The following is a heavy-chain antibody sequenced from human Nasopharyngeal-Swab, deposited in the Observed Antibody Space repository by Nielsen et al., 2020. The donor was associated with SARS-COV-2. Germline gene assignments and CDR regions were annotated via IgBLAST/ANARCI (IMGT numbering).Heavy chain of an antibody. Sequence: GEALKISCAAPGFTFSSYAMSWVRQAPGKGLEWVSAISGSGGSTYYADSVKGRFTISRDNSKNTLYLQMNSLRAEDTAVYYCAKGPGYCSSTSCARKAYFDYWGQGTLVTVSS. D-gene: IGHD2-2*03. J-gene: IGHJ4*02. V-gene: IGHV3-23*01. CDR3: AKGPGYCSSTSCARKAYFDY. CDR2: ISGSGGST. CDR1: GFTFSSYA.